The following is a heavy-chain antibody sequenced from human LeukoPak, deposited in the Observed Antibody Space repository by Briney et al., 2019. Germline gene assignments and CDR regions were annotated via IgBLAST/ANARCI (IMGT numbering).Heavy chain of an antibody. CDR1: GFTFSSYS. Sequence: GGSLRLSCAASGFTFSSYSMNWVRQAPGKGLEWVSYISSGSSTIYYADSVKGRFTISRDNSKNTLYLQMNSLRAEDTAVYYCARRAGSYSFDYWGQGTLVTVSS. CDR3: ARRAGSYSFDY. CDR2: ISSGSSTI. D-gene: IGHD3-10*01. J-gene: IGHJ4*02. V-gene: IGHV3-48*01.